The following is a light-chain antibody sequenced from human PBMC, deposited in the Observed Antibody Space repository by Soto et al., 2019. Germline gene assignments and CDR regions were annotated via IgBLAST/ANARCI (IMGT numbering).Light chain of an antibody. Sequence: QSALTQPASVSGSPGQSITISCTGTSSDVGAYNYVSWYQQHPGKVPKLMIYDVSNRPSGVSNRCSGSKSGNTASLTISGPQAESGDDYTCASYTSRSTVFFAGGT. CDR1: SSDVGAYNY. J-gene: IGLJ2*01. CDR2: DVS. V-gene: IGLV2-14*01. CDR3: ASYTSRSTVF.